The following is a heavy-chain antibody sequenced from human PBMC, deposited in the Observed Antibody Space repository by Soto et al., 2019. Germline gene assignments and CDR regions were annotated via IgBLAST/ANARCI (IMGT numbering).Heavy chain of an antibody. V-gene: IGHV3-74*01. J-gene: IGHJ4*02. CDR2: IKSDGSST. Sequence: EVQLVESGGGLVQSGGSLRLSCGASGFTFSSHWMVWVRQAPGKGLVCVSSIKSDGSSTSYADSVKGRFTISRDNAKNTLYLQMNSLRADDTAVYYCARGLTSYSDGRGYSWGQGTLVTVSS. CDR1: GFTFSSHW. CDR3: ARGLTSYSDGRGYS. D-gene: IGHD3-22*01.